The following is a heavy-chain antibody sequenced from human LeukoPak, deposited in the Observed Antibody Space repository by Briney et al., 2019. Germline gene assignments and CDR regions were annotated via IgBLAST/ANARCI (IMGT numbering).Heavy chain of an antibody. V-gene: IGHV4-38-2*01. CDR1: GYSISSGYY. D-gene: IGHD4-17*01. CDR2: IYHSGST. CDR3: ASLYGDYGPGGFDY. Sequence: SETLSLTCAVSGYSISSGYYWGWIRQPPGKGLEWIGSIYHSGSTYYNPSLKSRVTLSVDTSKNQFSLKLSSVTAADTAVYYCASLYGDYGPGGFDYWGQGTLVTVSS. J-gene: IGHJ4*02.